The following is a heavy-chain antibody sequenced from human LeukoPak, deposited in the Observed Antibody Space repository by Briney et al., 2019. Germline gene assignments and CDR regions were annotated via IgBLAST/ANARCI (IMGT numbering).Heavy chain of an antibody. Sequence: GGSLRLSCAASGFTFSIYAMSWVRQAPGKGLEWVSAISGSGGSTYYAESVKGRFIISRDNSKNTLYLQMNSLRAEDTAIYYCARDPYIGNYGDSYYYYMDVWGKGTTVTISS. V-gene: IGHV3-23*01. J-gene: IGHJ6*03. CDR2: ISGSGGST. D-gene: IGHD1-26*01. CDR3: ARDPYIGNYGDSYYYYMDV. CDR1: GFTFSIYA.